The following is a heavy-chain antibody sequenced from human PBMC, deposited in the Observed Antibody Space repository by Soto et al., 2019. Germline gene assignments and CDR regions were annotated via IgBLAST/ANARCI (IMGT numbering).Heavy chain of an antibody. Sequence: QLQLQESGSGLVKPSQTLSLTCAVSGGSIIRASHSWTWIRQPPGEGLEWIGSISPTGSTYYNPSLKSRVTMSVDRSKNQFALNLYSVTAADTAVYYCAREVFSAGSSNWFDPWGQGTLVTVSS. V-gene: IGHV4-30-2*01. J-gene: IGHJ5*02. CDR1: GGSIIRASHS. CDR3: AREVFSAGSSNWFDP. CDR2: ISPTGST. D-gene: IGHD2-15*01.